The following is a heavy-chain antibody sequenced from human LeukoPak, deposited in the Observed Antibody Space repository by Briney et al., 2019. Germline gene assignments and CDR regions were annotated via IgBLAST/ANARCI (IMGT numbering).Heavy chain of an antibody. CDR2: IYPGDSDT. D-gene: IGHD4-17*01. V-gene: IGHV5-51*01. CDR1: GYIFTSYW. Sequence: GESLQISCQVSGYIFTSYWIGWVRQMPGKGLEWMGIIYPGDSDTRYSPSFQGQVTISADKSISTAYLQWSSLKASDTAMYYCARHGPDYGEASFDYWGQGTLVTVSS. J-gene: IGHJ4*02. CDR3: ARHGPDYGEASFDY.